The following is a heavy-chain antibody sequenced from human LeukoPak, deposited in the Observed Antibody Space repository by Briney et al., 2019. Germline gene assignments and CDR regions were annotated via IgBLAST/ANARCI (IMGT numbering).Heavy chain of an antibody. CDR3: ARGYSSSWLFDY. V-gene: IGHV4-59*08. Sequence: TSETLSLTCTVSGGSISSYYWSWIRQPPGKGLEWIGYIYYSGSTNYNPSLKSRVTISVDTSKNQFSLKLSSVTAADTAVYYCARGYSSSWLFDYWGQGTLVTVSS. J-gene: IGHJ4*02. CDR2: IYYSGST. CDR1: GGSISSYY. D-gene: IGHD6-13*01.